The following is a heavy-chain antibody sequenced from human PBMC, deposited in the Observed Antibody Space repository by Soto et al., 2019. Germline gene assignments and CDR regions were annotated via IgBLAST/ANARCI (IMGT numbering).Heavy chain of an antibody. V-gene: IGHV3-33*01. CDR3: ARVPGIADRAYYYMDV. Sequence: GGSLRLSCAAAGFTFSSYGMHWVRQTPGKGLEWVAVIWYDGSNKFYADSVKGRFTISRDNSKNTLYLQMNSLRAEDTAVYYCARVPGIADRAYYYMDVWGKGTTVTVSS. D-gene: IGHD6-13*01. J-gene: IGHJ6*03. CDR2: IWYDGSNK. CDR1: GFTFSSYG.